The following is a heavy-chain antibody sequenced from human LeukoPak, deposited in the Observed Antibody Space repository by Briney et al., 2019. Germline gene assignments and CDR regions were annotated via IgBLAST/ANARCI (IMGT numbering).Heavy chain of an antibody. Sequence: GGSLRLSCAASGFTFSDYYMSWIRQAPGKGLEWVSYISSSGSTIYYADSVKGRFTISRDNAKNSLYLQMNSLRAEDTAVYYCARCKAAAADFYYYYYMDVWGKGTTVTVSS. D-gene: IGHD6-13*01. V-gene: IGHV3-11*01. CDR1: GFTFSDYY. CDR2: ISSSGSTI. CDR3: ARCKAAAADFYYYYYMDV. J-gene: IGHJ6*03.